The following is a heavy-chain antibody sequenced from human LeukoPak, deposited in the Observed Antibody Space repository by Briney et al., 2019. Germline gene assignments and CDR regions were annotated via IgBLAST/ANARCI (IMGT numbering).Heavy chain of an antibody. J-gene: IGHJ4*02. V-gene: IGHV4-39*01. CDR3: ARLDSNYDGDY. CDR1: GGSFTNSHYF. Sequence: SETLSLTCTVSGGSFTNSHYFWGWIRQPPGKGLEWIANIYHTGTTHYTPSLKSRVTISADSSKNQFSLKLSSVTAADTAVYYCARLDSNYDGDYWGQGTLVTVSS. CDR2: IYHTGTT. D-gene: IGHD4-11*01.